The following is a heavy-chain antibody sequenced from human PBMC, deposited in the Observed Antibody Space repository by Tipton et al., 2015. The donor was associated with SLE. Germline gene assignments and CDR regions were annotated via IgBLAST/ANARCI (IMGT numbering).Heavy chain of an antibody. Sequence: TLSLTCTVSGGSISSSRYFWGWIRQPPGKGLEWIGNIYYSGSTYYNPSLKSRVTISVDTSKNQFSLKLSSVTAADTAVYYCARFSLAAAGTWFDPWGQGTLVTVSS. CDR1: GGSISSSRYF. V-gene: IGHV4-39*07. CDR3: ARFSLAAAGTWFDP. J-gene: IGHJ5*02. CDR2: IYYSGST. D-gene: IGHD6-13*01.